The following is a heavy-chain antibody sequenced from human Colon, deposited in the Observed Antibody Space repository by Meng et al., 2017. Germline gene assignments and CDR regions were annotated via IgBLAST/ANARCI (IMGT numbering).Heavy chain of an antibody. J-gene: IGHJ4*02. CDR2: NDLSGKT. CDR1: GVPYPRSNW. V-gene: IGHV4-4*02. Sequence: AARPRVVNPSATTSRTVARSGVPYPRSNWWSSVLQARGKRMEWIRQNDLSGKTDYVPSHKSRFTISRDKSMNQLCLDVYFVTAADTAIYYCAIHLGWEFDYWGPGNLVTVSS. D-gene: IGHD6-19*01. CDR3: AIHLGWEFDY.